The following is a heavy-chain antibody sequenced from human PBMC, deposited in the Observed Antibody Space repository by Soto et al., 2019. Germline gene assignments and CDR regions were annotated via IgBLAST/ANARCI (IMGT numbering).Heavy chain of an antibody. CDR2: ITTDKGKT. V-gene: IGHV1-18*01. CDR3: ATRSPAFDY. J-gene: IGHJ4*02. CDR1: GYTFTSYG. Sequence: QVQLVQSGPEVKKPGASVKVSCKTSGYTFTSYGISWVRQAPGQGLEWMGWITTDKGKTTYAQKFQGRVTMTPDTSTSTAYMELRSLRSDATAVYYCATRSPAFDYWGQGTLVTVSS.